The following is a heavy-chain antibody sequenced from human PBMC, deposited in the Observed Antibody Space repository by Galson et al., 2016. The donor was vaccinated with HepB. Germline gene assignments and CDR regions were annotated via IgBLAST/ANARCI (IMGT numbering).Heavy chain of an antibody. D-gene: IGHD6-19*01. CDR2: ISISGVTT. Sequence: SLRLSCAASGFTFSSYAMHWVRQAPGKGLEWVSGISISGVTTYYADSVKGRFTISRDNAKNTLSLQMNSLRAEDTAIYYCAKSPWLGFDYWGQGTLVTVSS. J-gene: IGHJ4*02. V-gene: IGHV3-23*01. CDR1: GFTFSSYA. CDR3: AKSPWLGFDY.